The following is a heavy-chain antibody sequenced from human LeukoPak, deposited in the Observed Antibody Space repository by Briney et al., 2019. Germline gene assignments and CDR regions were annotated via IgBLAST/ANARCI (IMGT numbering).Heavy chain of an antibody. CDR1: GYTFITYG. J-gene: IGHJ3*02. Sequence: ASVTVSFKTSGYTFITYGISWVRQAPGQGLEWMGWITAYNGNTKYAQKLQDRVTMTTDTSTSTAYIELRSLRSDDTAVYYCARVNYDILTGYYNPHAFDIWGQGTMVTVSS. D-gene: IGHD3-9*01. CDR3: ARVNYDILTGYYNPHAFDI. CDR2: ITAYNGNT. V-gene: IGHV1-18*01.